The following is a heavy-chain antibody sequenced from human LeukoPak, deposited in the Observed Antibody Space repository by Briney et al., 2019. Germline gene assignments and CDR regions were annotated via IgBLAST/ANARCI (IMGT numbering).Heavy chain of an antibody. D-gene: IGHD3-3*01. V-gene: IGHV3-30*18. J-gene: IGHJ6*02. Sequence: GRSLRLSCAASGFTFSSYGMHWVRQAPGKGLEWVAVISYDGSNKYYADSVKGRFTISRDNSKNTLHLQMNSLRAEDTAVYYCAKDLIRGWDFWSGYPTPHGMDVWGQGTTVTVSS. CDR1: GFTFSSYG. CDR3: AKDLIRGWDFWSGYPTPHGMDV. CDR2: ISYDGSNK.